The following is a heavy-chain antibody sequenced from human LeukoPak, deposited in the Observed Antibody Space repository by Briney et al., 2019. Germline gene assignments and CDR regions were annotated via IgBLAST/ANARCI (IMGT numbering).Heavy chain of an antibody. CDR3: ANSLCSSTSCYYYYMDV. J-gene: IGHJ6*03. Sequence: GGSLRLSCAASGFTFSSYGMHWVRQAPGKGLGWVAFIRHDGSNKYYADSVKGRFTISRDNSKNTLYLQMNSLRAEDTAVYYCANSLCSSTSCYYYYMDVWGKGTTVTVSS. D-gene: IGHD2-2*01. CDR2: IRHDGSNK. CDR1: GFTFSSYG. V-gene: IGHV3-30*02.